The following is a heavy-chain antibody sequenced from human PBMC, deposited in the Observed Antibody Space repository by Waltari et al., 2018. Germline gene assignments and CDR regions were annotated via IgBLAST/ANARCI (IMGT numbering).Heavy chain of an antibody. D-gene: IGHD3-10*01. Sequence: EVQLVESGGGLVKPGGSLRLSCAASGFPSSSYSLNWVRQAPGKGLEWVSSISSSSSYIYYADSVKGRFTICRDNAKNSLYLQMNSLRAEDTAVYYCARAGRRFGELDYFDYWGQGTLVTVSS. J-gene: IGHJ4*02. CDR1: GFPSSSYS. CDR2: ISSSSSYI. CDR3: ARAGRRFGELDYFDY. V-gene: IGHV3-21*01.